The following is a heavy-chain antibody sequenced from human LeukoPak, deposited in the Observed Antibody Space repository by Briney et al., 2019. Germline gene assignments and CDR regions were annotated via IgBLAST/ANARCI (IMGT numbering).Heavy chain of an antibody. D-gene: IGHD6-6*01. CDR2: ISYDGSNK. CDR1: GFTFSSYA. CDR3: ARVGSSSPFDY. V-gene: IGHV3-30-3*01. J-gene: IGHJ4*02. Sequence: PGGSLRLSCAASGFTFSSYAMHWVRQAPGKGLEWVAVISYDGSNKYYADSVKGRFTISRDNSKNALYLQMNSLRAEDTAVYYCARVGSSSPFDYWGQGTLVTVSS.